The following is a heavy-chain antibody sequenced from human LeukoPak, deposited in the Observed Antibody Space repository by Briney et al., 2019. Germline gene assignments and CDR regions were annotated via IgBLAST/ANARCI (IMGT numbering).Heavy chain of an antibody. J-gene: IGHJ5*02. D-gene: IGHD1-26*01. CDR2: IYYSGST. V-gene: IGHV4-39*01. CDR3: ARHEYSGSYYGLSWFDP. Sequence: SETLSLTCTVSGGSISSSGYYWGWIRRPPGKGLEWLARIYYSGSTYYNPSLKSRVTISVDTSKNQLSLKLSSLTAADTAVYYCARHEYSGSYYGLSWFDPWGQGTLVTVSS. CDR1: GGSISSSGYY.